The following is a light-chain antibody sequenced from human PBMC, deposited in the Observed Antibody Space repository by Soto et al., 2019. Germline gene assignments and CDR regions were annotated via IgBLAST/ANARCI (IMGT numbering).Light chain of an antibody. Sequence: QSALTQSASVSGSPGQSITISCTGTSSDVGNYNYVSWYQQHPGEVPKLIIFNVNNRPSGVSNRFSGPKSGNTASLTISGLQAEDEADYYCSSFTSSTTYVFGTGTKLTVL. CDR2: NVN. J-gene: IGLJ1*01. V-gene: IGLV2-14*01. CDR1: SSDVGNYNY. CDR3: SSFTSSTTYV.